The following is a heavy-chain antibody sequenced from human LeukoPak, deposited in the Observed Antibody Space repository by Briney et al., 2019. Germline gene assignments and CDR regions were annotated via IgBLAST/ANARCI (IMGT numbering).Heavy chain of an antibody. CDR2: IYSGGST. D-gene: IGHD1-26*01. Sequence: GGSLRLSCAASGFTFSSYWMSWVRQAPGKGLEWVSVIYSGGSTYYADSVKGRFTISRDNSKNTLCLQMNSLRAEDTAVYYCARAVGVGANYFDYWGQGTLVTVSS. V-gene: IGHV3-53*01. CDR3: ARAVGVGANYFDY. CDR1: GFTFSSYW. J-gene: IGHJ4*02.